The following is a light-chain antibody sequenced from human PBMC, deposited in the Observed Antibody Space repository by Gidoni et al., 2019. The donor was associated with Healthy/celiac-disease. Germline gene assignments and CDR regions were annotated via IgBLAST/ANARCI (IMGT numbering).Light chain of an antibody. Sequence: EIQMTQSPSSLSASVGDRVTITGQASQDISNYLNWYQQKPGKAPKLLIYDASNLETGVPSRFSGSGSGTDFTFTISSLQPEDIATYYCQQYDNLPITFGQGTRLEIK. CDR3: QQYDNLPIT. J-gene: IGKJ5*01. V-gene: IGKV1-33*01. CDR1: QDISNY. CDR2: DAS.